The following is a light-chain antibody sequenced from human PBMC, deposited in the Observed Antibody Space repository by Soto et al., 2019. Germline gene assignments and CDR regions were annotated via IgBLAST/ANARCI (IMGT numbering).Light chain of an antibody. CDR2: LGS. Sequence: DIVMTQSPLSLPVTPGEPASISCRSSQSLLHSNGYNYLDWYLQKPGQSPQLLIDLGSNRASGFPDRFSGSGSGTDFTLKISRVEAEYVGVYYCMQALQTQRTFGQGTKVEIK. V-gene: IGKV2-28*01. CDR3: MQALQTQRT. CDR1: QSLLHSNGYNY. J-gene: IGKJ1*01.